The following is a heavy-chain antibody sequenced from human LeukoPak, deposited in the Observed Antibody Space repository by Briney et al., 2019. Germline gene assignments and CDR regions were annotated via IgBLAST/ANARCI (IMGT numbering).Heavy chain of an antibody. CDR3: ARDYDSSGYEDSY. J-gene: IGHJ4*02. D-gene: IGHD3-22*01. CDR1: GFTFSNYG. CDR2: IRYDGSNK. Sequence: GGSLRLSCTASGFTFSNYGMHWVRQAPGKGLEWVAFIRYDGSNKYYADSVKGRFTISRDNSKNTLYLQMNSLRAEDTAVYYCARDYDSSGYEDSYWGQGTLVTVSS. V-gene: IGHV3-30*02.